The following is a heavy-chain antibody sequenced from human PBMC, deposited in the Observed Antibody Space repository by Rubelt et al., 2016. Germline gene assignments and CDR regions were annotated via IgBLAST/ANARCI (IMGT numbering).Heavy chain of an antibody. D-gene: IGHD3-3*01. CDR1: GGSISSTSSY. J-gene: IGHJ4*02. Sequence: QVQLQESGPGLVKPSETLSLICTVSGGSISSTSSYWGWIRQPPGKGLEWIGSIYYSGSTYHDPSLKSRITISVDTSKNQFSLKLCLVTAAESAVYYCARAVDFWSGYPFDYWGQGTLVTVSA. CDR3: ARAVDFWSGYPFDY. V-gene: IGHV4-39*01. CDR2: IYYSGST.